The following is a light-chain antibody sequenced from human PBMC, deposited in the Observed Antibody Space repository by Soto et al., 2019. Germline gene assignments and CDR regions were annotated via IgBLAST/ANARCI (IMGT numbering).Light chain of an antibody. CDR3: AAWDDSMSGWL. J-gene: IGLJ3*02. Sequence: QSVLTQPPSASGTPGQRVTISCSGSSSNIGSKYVYWYQQLPGTAPKLLIYRNNQRPSGVPDRFSGSTSGTSASLAISGLRSEDEADYYCAAWDDSMSGWLFGGWTKVTVL. V-gene: IGLV1-47*01. CDR2: RNN. CDR1: SSNIGSKY.